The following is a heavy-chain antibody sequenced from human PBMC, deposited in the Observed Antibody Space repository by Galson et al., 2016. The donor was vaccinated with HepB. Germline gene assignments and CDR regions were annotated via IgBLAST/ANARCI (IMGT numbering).Heavy chain of an antibody. J-gene: IGHJ4*01. Sequence: SVKVSCKASGGTFNTYAISWVRQAPGQGLEWMGRIIPILGVGNYAQKFQGRVTITADKSTSTAYMELSSLRFEDTAVYYCAREFTYWGHGTLVIVSS. CDR2: IIPILGVG. CDR1: GGTFNTYA. V-gene: IGHV1-69*04. CDR3: AREFTY.